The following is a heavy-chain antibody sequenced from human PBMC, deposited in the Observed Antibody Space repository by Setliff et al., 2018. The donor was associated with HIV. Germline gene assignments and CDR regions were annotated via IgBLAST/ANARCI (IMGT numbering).Heavy chain of an antibody. D-gene: IGHD3-10*01. CDR1: GYTFTSYY. J-gene: IGHJ6*03. Sequence: GASVKVSCKASGYTFTSYYMHWVRQAPGQGLKWMGIINPSGGSTSYAQKFQGRVTMTRDTSTSTVYMELSSLRSEDTAVYYCACTYYYGSGSPGSYYYYMDVWGKGTTVTVSS. V-gene: IGHV1-46*01. CDR3: ACTYYYGSGSPGSYYYYMDV. CDR2: INPSGGST.